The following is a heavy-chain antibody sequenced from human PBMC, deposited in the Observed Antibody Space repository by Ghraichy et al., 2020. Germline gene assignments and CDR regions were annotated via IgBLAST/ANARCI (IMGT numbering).Heavy chain of an antibody. J-gene: IGHJ3*02. V-gene: IGHV3-21*01. CDR1: GFTFSSYS. CDR2: ISSSSSYI. Sequence: SCAASGFTFSSYSMNWVRQAPGKGLEWVSSISSSSSYIYYADSVKGRFTISRDNAKNSLYLQMNSLRAEDTAVYYCARDLAVAARSAFDIWGQGTMVTVSS. D-gene: IGHD6-6*01. CDR3: ARDLAVAARSAFDI.